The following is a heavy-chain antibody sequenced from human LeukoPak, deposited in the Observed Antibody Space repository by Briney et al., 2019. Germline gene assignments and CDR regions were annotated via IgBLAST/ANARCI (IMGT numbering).Heavy chain of an antibody. J-gene: IGHJ4*02. Sequence: ASVKVSCKASGYTFTGYYMHWVRQAPGQGLEWMGRINPNSGGTNYAQKFQGRVTMTRDTSISTAYMELSRLRSEDTAVYYCATAGYSSGWYGDWGQGTLVTVSS. CDR3: ATAGYSSGWYGD. D-gene: IGHD6-19*01. CDR1: GYTFTGYY. V-gene: IGHV1-2*06. CDR2: INPNSGGT.